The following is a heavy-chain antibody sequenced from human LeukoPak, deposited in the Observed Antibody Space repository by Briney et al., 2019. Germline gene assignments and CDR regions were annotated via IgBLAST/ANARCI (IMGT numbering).Heavy chain of an antibody. V-gene: IGHV3-48*02. D-gene: IGHD4-17*01. CDR1: GFTFSSYS. J-gene: IGHJ3*02. CDR3: AASVHDYGDYVSGAFDI. CDR2: ISSSSSTI. Sequence: GGSLRLSCAASGFTFSSYSMNWVRQAPGKGPEWVSYISSSSSTIYYADSVKGRFTISRDNAKNSLYLQMNSLRDEDTAVYYCAASVHDYGDYVSGAFDIWGQGTMVTVSS.